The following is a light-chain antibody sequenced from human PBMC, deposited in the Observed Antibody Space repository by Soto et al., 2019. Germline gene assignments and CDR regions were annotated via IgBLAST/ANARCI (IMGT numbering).Light chain of an antibody. CDR3: QQFDNSLWT. J-gene: IGKJ1*01. Sequence: AFAHSPCTLSLSPGERATLSCGASQSVSSSYLAWYQQKPGQAPRLLIYGASSRATGIPDRFSGSGSGTDFTLTISRLETEDFAVYYCQQFDNSLWTFGQGTKV. CDR1: QSVSSSY. CDR2: GAS. V-gene: IGKV3-20*01.